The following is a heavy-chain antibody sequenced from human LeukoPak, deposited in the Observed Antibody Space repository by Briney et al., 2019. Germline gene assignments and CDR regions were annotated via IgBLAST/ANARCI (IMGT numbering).Heavy chain of an antibody. J-gene: IGHJ4*02. CDR1: GFTVSSNY. V-gene: IGHV3-53*01. CDR2: IYSSGST. D-gene: IGHD3-10*01. CDR3: ASRSLWYGEVY. Sequence: AGGSLRLSCAASGFTVSSNYMSWVRQAPGKGLEWVSAIYSSGSTYYAASVKGRFTISRDNSKNTLYLQMNSLRAEDTAVYYCASRSLWYGEVYWGQGTLVTVSS.